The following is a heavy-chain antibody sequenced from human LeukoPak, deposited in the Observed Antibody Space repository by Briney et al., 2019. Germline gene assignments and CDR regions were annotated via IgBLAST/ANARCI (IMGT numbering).Heavy chain of an antibody. Sequence: SETLSLTCTVSRGSISSGNYYWSWIRQPAGKGLEWIGRFHTRGSTNYNPSLKSRVIISVDTSKNQFSLKLNSVTAADTAVYYCARTPGRIDAFDIWGQGTMVTVSS. CDR1: RGSISSGNYY. V-gene: IGHV4-61*02. J-gene: IGHJ3*02. D-gene: IGHD1-14*01. CDR2: FHTRGST. CDR3: ARTPGRIDAFDI.